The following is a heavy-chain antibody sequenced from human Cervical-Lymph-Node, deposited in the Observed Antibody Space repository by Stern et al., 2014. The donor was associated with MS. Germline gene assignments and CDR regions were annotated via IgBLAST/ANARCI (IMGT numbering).Heavy chain of an antibody. CDR2: IGSGSGVI. V-gene: IGHV3-48*01. D-gene: IGHD2-8*01. Sequence: EVQLVQSGGRLVQPGGSLRLSCAASGFMFTTYPMNWVRQAPGKGLEWISFIGSGSGVINYADSVKGRFTISRDNAKKSLSLQINSLRVEDTAVYYCARSARGGLGVSAPYDYWGQGTLLTVSS. CDR3: ARSARGGLGVSAPYDY. CDR1: GFMFTTYP. J-gene: IGHJ4*02.